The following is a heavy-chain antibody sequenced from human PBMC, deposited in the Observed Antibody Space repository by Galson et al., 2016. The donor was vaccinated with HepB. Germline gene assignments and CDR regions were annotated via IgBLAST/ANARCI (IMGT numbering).Heavy chain of an antibody. D-gene: IGHD2-2*02. CDR1: GGSISSSNW. J-gene: IGHJ5*02. V-gene: IGHV4-4*02. CDR2: IYHAGNT. Sequence: SETLSLTCAVSGGSISSSNWWSWVRQPPGKGLEWIGDIYHAGNTNYNPSLKSRVTISVDKSKNHFSLKLTSVTAADTAVYYCARDPCSSTSCYKWFDPWGQPTLVTVSS. CDR3: ARDPCSSTSCYKWFDP.